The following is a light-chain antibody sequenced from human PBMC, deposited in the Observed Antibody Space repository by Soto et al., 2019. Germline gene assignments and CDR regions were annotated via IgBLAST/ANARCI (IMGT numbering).Light chain of an antibody. V-gene: IGKV3-20*01. CDR2: GTS. CDR3: QHYSRTLPWT. J-gene: IGKJ1*01. CDR1: QTVSSSF. Sequence: LYCRDSQTVSSSFLAWYQQRPGQAHPLILFGTSNRATDIPDRFGGSGSGTDFTLTISRLEPEDVAVYYCQHYSRTLPWTFGQGTKVDIK.